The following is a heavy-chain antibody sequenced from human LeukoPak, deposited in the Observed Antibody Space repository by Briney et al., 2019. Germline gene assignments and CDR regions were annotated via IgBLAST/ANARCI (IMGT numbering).Heavy chain of an antibody. D-gene: IGHD3-22*01. Sequence: ASVKVSCKASGYTFTSYGISWVRQAPGQGLEWMGWISAYNGNTNYAQKLQGRVTMTTDTSTSTAYMELRSLRSDDTAVYYCAKDTYYDSSGPPRGYWGQGTLVTVSS. CDR2: ISAYNGNT. V-gene: IGHV1-18*01. CDR3: AKDTYYDSSGPPRGY. CDR1: GYTFTSYG. J-gene: IGHJ4*02.